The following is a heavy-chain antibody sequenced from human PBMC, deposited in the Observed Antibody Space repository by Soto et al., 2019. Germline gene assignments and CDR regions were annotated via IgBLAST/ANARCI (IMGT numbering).Heavy chain of an antibody. Sequence: EVQLVESGGGLVQPGGSLRLSCAASGFTFSSYEMNWVRQAPGKGLEWVSYISSSGSTIYYANSVKGRFTISRDNAKNSLYLRMNSLRAEDTAVDYCARDSQFPTIFGPYVFDYWGQGTLVTVSS. J-gene: IGHJ4*02. CDR1: GFTFSSYE. CDR2: ISSSGSTI. D-gene: IGHD3-3*01. CDR3: ARDSQFPTIFGPYVFDY. V-gene: IGHV3-48*03.